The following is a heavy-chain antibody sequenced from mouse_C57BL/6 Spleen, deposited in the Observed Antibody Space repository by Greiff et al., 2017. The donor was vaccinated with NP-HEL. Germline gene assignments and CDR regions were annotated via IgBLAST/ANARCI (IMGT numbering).Heavy chain of an antibody. CDR1: GYSITSGYY. Sequence: DVKVEESGPGLVKPSQSLSLTCSVTGYSITSGYYWNWIRQFPGNKLEWMCYISYDGSNNYNPSLKNRISITRDTSKNQFFLKLNSVTTEDTATYYCARGGNFSWFAYWGQGTLVTVSA. J-gene: IGHJ3*01. CDR2: ISYDGSN. CDR3: ARGGNFSWFAY. V-gene: IGHV3-6*01.